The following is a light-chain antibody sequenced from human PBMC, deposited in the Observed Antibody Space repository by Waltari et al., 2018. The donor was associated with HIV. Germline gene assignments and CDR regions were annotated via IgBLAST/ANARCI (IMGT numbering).Light chain of an antibody. V-gene: IGKV1-39*01. CDR1: QSISTL. CDR2: VAS. J-gene: IGKJ1*01. Sequence: DSQINQSPSSLSGFVRDRVTITCRASQSISTLLNWYQQKPGKAPKLLIYVASSLQSWVPSRFSGSGSGTDFTLTISSLQPEDFATYYCQQSYSTPRTFGQGTKVEIK. CDR3: QQSYSTPRT.